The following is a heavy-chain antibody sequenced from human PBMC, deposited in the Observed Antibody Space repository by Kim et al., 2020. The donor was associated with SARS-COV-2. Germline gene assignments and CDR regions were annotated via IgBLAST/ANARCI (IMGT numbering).Heavy chain of an antibody. CDR1: GGSFSGYY. V-gene: IGHV4-34*01. D-gene: IGHD6-13*01. CDR2: INHSGST. J-gene: IGHJ4*02. Sequence: SETLSLTCAVYGGSFSGYYWSWIRQPPGKGLEWIGEINHSGSTNYNPSLKSRVTISVDTSKIQFSLKLSSVTAANTAVYYCARQVLAAAGGSFDYWGQGTLVTLSS. CDR3: ARQVLAAAGGSFDY.